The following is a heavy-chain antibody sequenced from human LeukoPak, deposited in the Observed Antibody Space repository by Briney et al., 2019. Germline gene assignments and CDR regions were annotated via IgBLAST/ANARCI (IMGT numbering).Heavy chain of an antibody. CDR1: GFTFRNYG. J-gene: IGHJ4*02. D-gene: IGHD3-3*01. CDR2: IRYDGTKK. Sequence: GGSLRLSCVASGFTFRNYGMHWVRQAPGKGLEWVAFIRYDGTKKYYADSVKGRFSISRVNSKNTLYLQMNSLRAEDTAVYYCAKDTLAFGVVTNSRFDYWGQGTQVTVSS. V-gene: IGHV3-30*02. CDR3: AKDTLAFGVVTNSRFDY.